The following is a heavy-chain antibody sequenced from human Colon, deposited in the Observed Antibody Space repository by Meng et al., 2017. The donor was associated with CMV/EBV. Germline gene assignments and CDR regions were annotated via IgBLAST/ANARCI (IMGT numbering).Heavy chain of an antibody. D-gene: IGHD1-1*01. CDR3: VRDSDATNWYALDF. V-gene: IGHV1-18*01. CDR2: ISTLNGNT. Sequence: SVTVSCKASGYNFAYHGINWVRQVPGQGLEWMGWISTLNGNTNYALNFWGRVTMTTDASTATAYMELRNLRSDDTAVFYCVRDSDATNWYALDFWGQGTVVTVSS. CDR1: GYNFAYHG. J-gene: IGHJ4*02.